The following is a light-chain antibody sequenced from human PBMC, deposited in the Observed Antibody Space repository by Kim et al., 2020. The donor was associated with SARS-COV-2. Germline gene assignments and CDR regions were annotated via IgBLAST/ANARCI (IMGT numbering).Light chain of an antibody. CDR2: TNN. Sequence: QSVLTQPPSASGTPGQRVTISCSGSSSNIGGNHVNWYHQLPGTAPKLLIYTNNQRPSGVPDRFSGSKSGTSASLAISGLQSEDEADYYCAAWDDRLNGVVFGGGTQLTVL. J-gene: IGLJ2*01. CDR3: AAWDDRLNGVV. CDR1: SSNIGGNH. V-gene: IGLV1-44*01.